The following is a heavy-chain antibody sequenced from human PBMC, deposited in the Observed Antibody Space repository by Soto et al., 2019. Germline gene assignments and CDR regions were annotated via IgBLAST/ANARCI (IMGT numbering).Heavy chain of an antibody. CDR2: IIPIFGTA. CDR3: ARAVEAGYYRRYYYYCMDE. V-gene: IGHV1-69*12. D-gene: IGHD3-22*01. J-gene: IGHJ6*02. CDR1: GGTFSSYA. Sequence: QVQLVQSGAEVKKPGSSVKVSCKASGGTFSSYAISWVRQAPGQGLEWMGGIIPIFGTANYAQKFQGRVTNTADESTRTAYMELSRLRSEDTAVYYCARAVEAGYYRRYYYYCMDERGQGTTVTVSS.